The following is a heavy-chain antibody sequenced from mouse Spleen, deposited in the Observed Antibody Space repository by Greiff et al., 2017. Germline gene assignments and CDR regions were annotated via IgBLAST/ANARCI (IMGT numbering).Heavy chain of an antibody. CDR1: GFTFSDYG. CDR2: ISSGSSTI. D-gene: IGHD2-3*01. V-gene: IGHV5-17*03. Sequence: EVKVVESGGGLVKPGGSLKLSCAASGFTFSDYGMHWVRQAPEKGLEWVAYISSGSSTIYYADTVKGRFTISRDNAKNTLYLQMSSLKSEDTAMYYCARDDGYYWAYWGQGTLVTVSA. CDR3: ARDDGYYWAY. J-gene: IGHJ3*01.